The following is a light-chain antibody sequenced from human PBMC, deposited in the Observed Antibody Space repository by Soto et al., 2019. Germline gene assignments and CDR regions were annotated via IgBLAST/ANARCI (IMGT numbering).Light chain of an antibody. CDR1: SSNIGSNY. CDR3: AAWDDSLSGPV. J-gene: IGLJ2*01. Sequence: QSVLTQPPSASGTPGQRVTISCSGSSSNIGSNYVYWYQQLPGAAPKLLIYLNDQRPSGVPDRFSGSKSGTSASLAISGLRSEDEAEYCCAAWDDSLSGPVFGGGTKLTVL. CDR2: LND. V-gene: IGLV1-47*02.